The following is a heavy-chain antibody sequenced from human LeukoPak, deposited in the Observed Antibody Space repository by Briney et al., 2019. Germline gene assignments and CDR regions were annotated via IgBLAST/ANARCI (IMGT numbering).Heavy chain of an antibody. D-gene: IGHD5-24*01. CDR1: GGSISSYY. CDR3: ARSEMATITRVNWFDP. CDR2: IYYSGST. J-gene: IGHJ5*02. V-gene: IGHV4-59*01. Sequence: SETLSLTCTVSGGSISSYYWSWIRQPPGKGLEWIGYIYYSGSTNYNPSLKSRVTISVDTSKNQFSLKLSSVTAADTAVYYCARSEMATITRVNWFDPWGQGTLVTVSS.